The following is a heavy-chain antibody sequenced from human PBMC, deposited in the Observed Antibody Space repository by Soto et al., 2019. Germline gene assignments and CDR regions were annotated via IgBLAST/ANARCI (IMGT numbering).Heavy chain of an antibody. J-gene: IGHJ5*02. CDR1: GGTFSSYA. D-gene: IGHD2-2*01. Sequence: ASVKVSCKASGGTFSSYAISWVRQAPGQGLEWMGGIIPIFGTANYAQKFQGRVTITADESTSTAYMELSSLRSEDTAVYYCARTEVPAAILLWFGPWGQGTLVTVSS. CDR2: IIPIFGTA. CDR3: ARTEVPAAILLWFGP. V-gene: IGHV1-69*13.